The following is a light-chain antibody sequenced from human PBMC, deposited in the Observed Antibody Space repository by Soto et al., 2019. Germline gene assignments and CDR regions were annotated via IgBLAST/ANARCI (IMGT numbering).Light chain of an antibody. CDR2: SNN. J-gene: IGLJ3*02. CDR3: AAWDDSLNGVV. CDR1: SSNIGSKT. V-gene: IGLV1-44*01. Sequence: QSVLTQPPSASGTPGQRVTISCSGRSSNIGSKTVNWYQQLPGTAPKLLIYSNNQRPSGVPDRFSGSKSGTSASLAISGLQSEDEADHYCAAWDDSLNGVVFGGGTKLTVL.